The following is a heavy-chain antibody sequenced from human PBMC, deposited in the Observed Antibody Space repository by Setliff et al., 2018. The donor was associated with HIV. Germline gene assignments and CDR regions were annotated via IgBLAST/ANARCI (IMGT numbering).Heavy chain of an antibody. Sequence: SVKVSCKASGGTFSSYAISWVRQAPGQGLEWMGGIIPIFGTANYAQKFQGRVTITTDESTSTAYMELSSLRSEETAVYYCARGRTDGYSGYDYFDYWGQGTLVTVSS. CDR2: IIPIFGTA. CDR1: GGTFSSYA. J-gene: IGHJ4*02. V-gene: IGHV1-69*05. CDR3: ARGRTDGYSGYDYFDY. D-gene: IGHD5-12*01.